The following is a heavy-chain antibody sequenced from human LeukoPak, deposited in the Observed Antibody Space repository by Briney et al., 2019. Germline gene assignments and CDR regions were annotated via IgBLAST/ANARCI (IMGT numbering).Heavy chain of an antibody. CDR1: GGSISSGDYY. CDR3: ARDRLAKYYYDSSGYQ. J-gene: IGHJ4*02. V-gene: IGHV4-30-4*08. Sequence: SQTLSLTCTVSGGSISSGDYYWSWIRQPPGKGLEWIGYIYYSGSTYYNPSLKSQVTISVDTSKNQFSLKLSSVTAADTAVYYCARDRLAKYYYDSSGYQWGQGTLVTVSS. CDR2: IYYSGST. D-gene: IGHD3-22*01.